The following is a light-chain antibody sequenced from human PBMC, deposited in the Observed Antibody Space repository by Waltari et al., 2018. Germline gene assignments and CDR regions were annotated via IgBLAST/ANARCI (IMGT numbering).Light chain of an antibody. V-gene: IGKV3-15*01. CDR2: TAS. CDR1: QSVGSN. CDR3: QHYNNFPPWT. J-gene: IGKJ1*01. Sequence: ILMTQSPATLALSPGERATLSCRASQSVGSNLAWYQQKPGQAPRLLIYTASTRATGIPARFSGSGSGTEFTLTITSLQSEDFALYYCQHYNNFPPWTFGQGTKVEIK.